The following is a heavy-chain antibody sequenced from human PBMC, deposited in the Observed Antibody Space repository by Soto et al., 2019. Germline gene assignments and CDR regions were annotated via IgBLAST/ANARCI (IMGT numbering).Heavy chain of an antibody. CDR3: AVGRVVRGVIWIY. Sequence: QVQLQQWGAGLLKPSETLSLTCAVYGGSFSGYYWSWIRQPPGKGLEWIGEINHSGSTNYNPSLKSRVTISVDTSKNQFSLKLSSVTAADTAVYYCAVGRVVRGVIWIYWGQGTLVTVSS. J-gene: IGHJ4*02. CDR2: INHSGST. V-gene: IGHV4-34*01. CDR1: GGSFSGYY. D-gene: IGHD3-10*01.